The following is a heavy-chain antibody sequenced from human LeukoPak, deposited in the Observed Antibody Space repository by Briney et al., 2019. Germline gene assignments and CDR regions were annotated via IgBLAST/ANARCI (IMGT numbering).Heavy chain of an antibody. CDR2: ISSSSSTI. Sequence: PGGSLRLSCAASGFTFSSYSMNWVRQAPGKGLEWVSYISSSSSTIYYAGSVKGRFTISRDNAKNSLYLQMNSLRAEDTAVYYCARDNYRGQGTLVTVSS. V-gene: IGHV3-48*04. CDR3: ARDNY. CDR1: GFTFSSYS. J-gene: IGHJ4*02.